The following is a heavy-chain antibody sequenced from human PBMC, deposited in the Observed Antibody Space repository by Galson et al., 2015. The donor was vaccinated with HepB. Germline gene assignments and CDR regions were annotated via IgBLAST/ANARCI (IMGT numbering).Heavy chain of an antibody. V-gene: IGHV3-23*01. Sequence: SLRLSCAASGFTFNNYAMSWVRQAPGKGLEWVSAISGSGGGDLTYYADSVKGRFTMSRDNSKNTVYLQMNSLRDEDTATYYCAKDGPSTGIAVAAAWGQGTQVTVSS. CDR2: ISGSGGGDLT. CDR1: GFTFNNYA. D-gene: IGHD6-19*01. CDR3: AKDGPSTGIAVAAA. J-gene: IGHJ5*02.